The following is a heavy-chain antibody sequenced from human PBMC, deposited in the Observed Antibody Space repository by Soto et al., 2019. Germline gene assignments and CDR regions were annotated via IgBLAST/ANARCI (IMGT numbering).Heavy chain of an antibody. Sequence: SETLSLTCTVSGGSISSGGYYWSWIRQHPGKGLEWIGYINYSGSTYYNPSLKRRVTISVDTSKNQFSLKLSSVTAAYSAVYYCARGWRANSSGYYFLRPKGPKTHYYYYGMDVWGQGTTVTVSS. CDR1: GGSISSGGYY. CDR2: INYSGST. CDR3: ARGWRANSSGYYFLRPKGPKTHYYYYGMDV. D-gene: IGHD3-22*01. J-gene: IGHJ6*02. V-gene: IGHV4-31*03.